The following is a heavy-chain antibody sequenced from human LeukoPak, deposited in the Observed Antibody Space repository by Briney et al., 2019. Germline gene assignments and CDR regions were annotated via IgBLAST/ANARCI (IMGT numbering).Heavy chain of an antibody. V-gene: IGHV3-66*04. CDR3: ARRSTSWNAFDI. J-gene: IGHJ3*02. CDR2: IYSGGST. D-gene: IGHD2-2*01. Sequence: GGSLRLSCAASGFTVSSNYMSWVRQAPGKGLEWVSVIYSGGSTYYADSVKGRFTISRDNSKNALYLQMNSLRAEDTAVYYCARRSTSWNAFDIWGQGTMVTVSS. CDR1: GFTVSSNY.